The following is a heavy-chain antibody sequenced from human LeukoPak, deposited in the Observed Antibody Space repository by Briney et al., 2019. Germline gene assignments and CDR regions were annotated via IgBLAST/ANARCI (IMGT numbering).Heavy chain of an antibody. D-gene: IGHD6-19*01. CDR1: GFTFISYA. CDR2: ISGSGGRT. J-gene: IGHJ4*02. CDR3: AMAVIGSGWTLDY. V-gene: IGHV3-23*01. Sequence: GGSLRLSCAASGFTFISYAMSWVRQAPGKGLEWVSSISGSGGRTSYAESVQGRFTISRDNSRNTLYLELNSLRAEDAAVYFCAMAVIGSGWTLDYWGQGTLVTVS.